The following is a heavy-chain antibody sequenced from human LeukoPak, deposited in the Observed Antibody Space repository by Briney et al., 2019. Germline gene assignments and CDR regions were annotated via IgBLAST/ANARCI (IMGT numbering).Heavy chain of an antibody. V-gene: IGHV3-23*01. CDR2: ISGTGDST. J-gene: IGHJ4*02. CDR3: ARGYSGDDDFFY. D-gene: IGHD5-12*01. Sequence: PGGSLRLSCAASGFTFSNYAMRWVRQAPGKGLEWVSYISGTGDSTQYADSVKGRFTISRDNSKNTVSLQINNLRAEDTAVYYCARGYSGDDDFFYWGQGTLVTVSS. CDR1: GFTFSNYA.